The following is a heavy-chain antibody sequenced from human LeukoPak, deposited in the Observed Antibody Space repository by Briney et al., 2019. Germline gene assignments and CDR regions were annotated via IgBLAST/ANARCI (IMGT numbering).Heavy chain of an antibody. D-gene: IGHD6-6*01. CDR2: IYYSGST. V-gene: IGHV4-30-4*08. J-gene: IGHJ4*02. Sequence: SETLSLTCTVSGGSISSGDYYWSWIRQPPGKGLEWIGYIYYSGSTYYNPSLKSRVTISVDTSKNQFSLKLSSVTAADTAVYYCAREYSSSSESDYWGQGTLVTVSS. CDR1: GGSISSGDYY. CDR3: AREYSSSSESDY.